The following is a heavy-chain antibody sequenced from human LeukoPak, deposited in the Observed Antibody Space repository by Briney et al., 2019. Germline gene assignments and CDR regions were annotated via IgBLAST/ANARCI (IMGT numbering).Heavy chain of an antibody. J-gene: IGHJ4*02. V-gene: IGHV3-20*04. Sequence: PGGSLRLSCAVSGFTFEDYATTWVRQVPGKGLEWVSDINWNGGSAGYADSVQGRFIISRDNVKNSLYLQMNSLRAEDTALYYCARHNPLWGYWGQGTLVTVSS. D-gene: IGHD1-14*01. CDR2: INWNGGSA. CDR1: GFTFEDYA. CDR3: ARHNPLWGY.